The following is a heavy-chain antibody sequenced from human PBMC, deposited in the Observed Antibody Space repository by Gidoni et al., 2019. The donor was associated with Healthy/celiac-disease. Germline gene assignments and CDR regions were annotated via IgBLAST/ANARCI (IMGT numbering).Heavy chain of an antibody. V-gene: IGHV3-30*18. CDR1: GFTFSSYG. D-gene: IGHD3-9*01. CDR2: ISYDGSNK. CDR3: AKGTIHPLLIDY. Sequence: QVQLVESGGGVVQPGRSLRLSCSASGFTFSSYGMHWVRQAPGKGLEWVAVISYDGSNKYYADSVKGRFTISRDNSKNTLYLQMNSLRAEDTAVDYCAKGTIHPLLIDYWGQGTLVTVSS. J-gene: IGHJ4*02.